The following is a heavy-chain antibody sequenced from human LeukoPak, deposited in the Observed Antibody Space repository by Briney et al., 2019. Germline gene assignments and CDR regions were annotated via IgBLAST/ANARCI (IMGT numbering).Heavy chain of an antibody. V-gene: IGHV4-34*01. CDR1: GGSFSGYY. CDR2: INHSGST. Sequence: PSETLSLTCAVYGGSFSGYYWSWIRQPPGKGLEWIGEINHSGSTNYNPSLKSRVTISVDTSKNQFSLKLSSVTAADTAVYYCASLAWLPYYFDYWGQGTLVTVSS. CDR3: ASLAWLPYYFDY. D-gene: IGHD3-3*01. J-gene: IGHJ4*02.